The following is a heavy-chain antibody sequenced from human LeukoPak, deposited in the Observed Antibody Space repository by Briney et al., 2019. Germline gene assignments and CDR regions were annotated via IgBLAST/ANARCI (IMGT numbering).Heavy chain of an antibody. D-gene: IGHD3-22*01. CDR3: ARTLDSSGYYHELGRWYFDL. CDR1: GYTFTSYG. CDR2: ISAYNGNT. Sequence: ASVKVSCKASGYTFTSYGISWVRQAPGQGLEWMGWISAYNGNTNYAQKLQGRVTMTTDTSTSTAYMELRSLRSDDTVVYYCARTLDSSGYYHELGRWYFDLWGRGTLVTVSS. V-gene: IGHV1-18*01. J-gene: IGHJ2*01.